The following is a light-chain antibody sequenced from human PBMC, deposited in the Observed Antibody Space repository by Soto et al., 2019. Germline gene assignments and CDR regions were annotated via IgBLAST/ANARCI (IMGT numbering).Light chain of an antibody. CDR1: SSNIGSNT. J-gene: IGLJ1*01. CDR3: AAWDDRLNGYV. Sequence: QSVLTQPPSASGTPGQRVTISCSGSSSNIGSNTVNWYQQLPGTAPKLLIYSNNQRPSGVPDRFSGSKSGTSVSLAISGLQSEDEADYYCAAWDDRLNGYVFGTGTKLTVL. CDR2: SNN. V-gene: IGLV1-44*01.